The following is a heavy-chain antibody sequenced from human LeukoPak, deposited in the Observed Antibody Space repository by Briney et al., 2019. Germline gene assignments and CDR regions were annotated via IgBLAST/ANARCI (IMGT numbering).Heavy chain of an antibody. Sequence: PGGSLRLSCAASGFTFNNYWMSWVRQAPGKGLEWVANIKPDGGEKYYADSVKGRFTISRDNAKNSLYLQMNSLRAEDTAVYYCARLFPYYYDTSGYWLDYWGQGTLVTVSS. CDR2: IKPDGGEK. D-gene: IGHD3-22*01. CDR3: ARLFPYYYDTSGYWLDY. CDR1: GFTFNNYW. V-gene: IGHV3-7*01. J-gene: IGHJ4*02.